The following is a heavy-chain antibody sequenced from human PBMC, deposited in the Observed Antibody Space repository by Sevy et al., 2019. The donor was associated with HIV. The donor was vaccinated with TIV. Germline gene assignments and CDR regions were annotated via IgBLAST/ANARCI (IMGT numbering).Heavy chain of an antibody. Sequence: GSLRLSCAASGFTFSSYGMHWVRQAPGKGLEWVAVIWYDGSNKYYADSVKGRFTISRDNSKNTLYLQMNSLRAEDTAVYYCARDLTIFGVVIYYYYGMDVWGQGTTVTVSS. CDR3: ARDLTIFGVVIYYYYGMDV. J-gene: IGHJ6*02. D-gene: IGHD3-3*01. CDR2: IWYDGSNK. V-gene: IGHV3-33*01. CDR1: GFTFSSYG.